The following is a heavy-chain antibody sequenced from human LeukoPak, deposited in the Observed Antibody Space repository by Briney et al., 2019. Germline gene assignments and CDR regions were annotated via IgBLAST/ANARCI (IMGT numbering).Heavy chain of an antibody. CDR1: GGSISSSVYY. Sequence: PSETLSLTCTVSGGSISSSVYYWAWIRQPPGKGLEWIGSIYYSGSTYYNPSLKSRVTMSVDTSKNQFSLKLSSVSATDTAVYYCARPGIPARHWFDPWDQGTLVTVSS. CDR3: ARPGIPARHWFDP. CDR2: IYYSGST. D-gene: IGHD6-6*01. V-gene: IGHV4-39*01. J-gene: IGHJ5*02.